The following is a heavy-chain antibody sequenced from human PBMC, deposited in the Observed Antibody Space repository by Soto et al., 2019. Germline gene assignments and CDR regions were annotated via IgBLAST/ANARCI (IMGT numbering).Heavy chain of an antibody. CDR2: MYHSGTT. V-gene: IGHV4-4*02. D-gene: IGHD3-10*01. J-gene: IGHJ4*02. CDR1: CGSIASDNW. Sequence: PSETLSLTCTFSCGSIASDNWWTWVRQPPGRGLEWIGEMYHSGTTNYSPSLKSRVTILIDESKNQFSLKLTSVTAADTARYYCARASASSMLRGVIINWGQGTLVTVSS. CDR3: ARASASSMLRGVIIN.